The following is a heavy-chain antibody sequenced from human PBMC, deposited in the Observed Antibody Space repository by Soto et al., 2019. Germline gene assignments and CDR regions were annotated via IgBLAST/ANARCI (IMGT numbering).Heavy chain of an antibody. CDR2: INHSGST. D-gene: IGHD3-22*01. CDR3: ATRYDSSASEGVEFDY. Sequence: PSETLSLTCAVYGGSFSGYYWSWIRQPPGKGLEWIGEINHSGSTNYNPSLKSRVTISVDTSKNQFSLKLSSVTAADTAVYYCATRYDSSASEGVEFDYWGQGTLVTVSS. CDR1: GGSFSGYY. V-gene: IGHV4-34*01. J-gene: IGHJ4*02.